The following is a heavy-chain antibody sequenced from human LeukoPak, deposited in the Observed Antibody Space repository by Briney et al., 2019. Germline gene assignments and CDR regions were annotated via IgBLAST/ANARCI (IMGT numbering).Heavy chain of an antibody. CDR2: IYPNRGGT. D-gene: IGHD3-22*01. J-gene: IGHJ4*02. Sequence: GESLKISCKGSGYTFTDYYMHWVRQAPGQGLEWMGWIYPNRGGTNYAQKFQGRVTMTRDTSINTAYMELSRLRSDDTAVYYCARAYDGSGNLDYWGQGTLVTVSS. V-gene: IGHV1-2*02. CDR3: ARAYDGSGNLDY. CDR1: GYTFTDYY.